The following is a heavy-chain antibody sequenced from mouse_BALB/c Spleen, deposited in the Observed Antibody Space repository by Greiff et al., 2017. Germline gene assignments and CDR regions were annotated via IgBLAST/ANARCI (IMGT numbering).Heavy chain of an antibody. J-gene: IGHJ2*01. CDR3: ARSGYYGSSLFDY. CDR1: GYAFTNYL. V-gene: IGHV1-54*01. D-gene: IGHD1-1*01. CDR2: INPGSGGT. Sequence: QVQLQQSGAELVRPGTSVKVSCKASGYAFTNYLIEWVKQRPGQGLEWIGVINPGSGGTNYNEKFKGKATLTADKSSSTAYMQLSSLTSDDSAVYFCARSGYYGSSLFDYWGQGTTLTVSS.